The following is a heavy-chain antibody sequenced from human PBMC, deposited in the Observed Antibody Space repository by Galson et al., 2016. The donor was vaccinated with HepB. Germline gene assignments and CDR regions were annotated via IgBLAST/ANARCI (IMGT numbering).Heavy chain of an antibody. CDR1: GGSLSGFS. CDR3: GLFWSGTHY. Sequence: ETLSLTCGVFGGSLSGFSWYWIRTPPGKGLVRLGDISHHGGTKYNSSLKSRVSMSVGTSRTEMSLRLTSVTAADTAVYYCGLFWSGTHYRGQGTLVTVS. V-gene: IGHV4-34*01. CDR2: ISHHGGT. D-gene: IGHD3-3*01. J-gene: IGHJ4*02.